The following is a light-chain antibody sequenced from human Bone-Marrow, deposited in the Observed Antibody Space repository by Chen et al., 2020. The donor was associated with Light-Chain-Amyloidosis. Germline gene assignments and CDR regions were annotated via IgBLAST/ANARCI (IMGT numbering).Light chain of an antibody. CDR2: LGS. Sequence: DIVMTQSPLSLPLSPGEPASISCRSSQSLLHSNGYNYLDWYLQKPGQSPQLLIYLGSNRASGVPNRFSGSGSGTDFTLTISRVEAEDVGVYYCMQALQTPCAFGQGTKVEIK. CDR3: MQALQTPCA. J-gene: IGKJ1*01. V-gene: IGKV2-28*01. CDR1: QSLLHSNGYNY.